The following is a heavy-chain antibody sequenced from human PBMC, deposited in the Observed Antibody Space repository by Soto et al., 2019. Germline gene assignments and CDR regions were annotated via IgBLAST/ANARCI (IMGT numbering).Heavy chain of an antibody. CDR1: GFTFSSYG. Sequence: GGSLRLSCAASGFTFSSYGMHWVRQAPGKGLEWVAVIWYDGSNKYYADSVKGRFTISRDNSKNTLYLQMNSLRAEDTAVYYCARVPYGDYEYYFDYWGQGTLVTVSS. D-gene: IGHD4-17*01. CDR3: ARVPYGDYEYYFDY. J-gene: IGHJ4*02. CDR2: IWYDGSNK. V-gene: IGHV3-33*01.